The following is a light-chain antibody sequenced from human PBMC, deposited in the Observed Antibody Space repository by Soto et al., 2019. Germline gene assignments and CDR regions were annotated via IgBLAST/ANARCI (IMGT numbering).Light chain of an antibody. CDR1: ESISSY. CDR2: AAS. J-gene: IGKJ4*01. Sequence: DIQMTQSPSSLSASVGDRVTITCRASESISSYLNWYQQKAGRAPKVLIYAASTFESGVLARFSGSGSGTDFTLTISNLQPDDFATYYCQHSSSSPLPFGGGTKVEI. V-gene: IGKV1-39*01. CDR3: QHSSSSPLP.